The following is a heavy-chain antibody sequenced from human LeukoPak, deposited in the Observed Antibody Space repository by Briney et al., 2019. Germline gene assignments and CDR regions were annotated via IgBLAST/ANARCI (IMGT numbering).Heavy chain of an antibody. CDR2: MNPNSGAT. V-gene: IGHV1-2*02. CDR3: ARGGPGYYMDV. Sequence: ASVKVSCKACGYTFTSYYMHWVRLAPGQGLEWMGWMNPNSGATNYAQKFQGRVTMTRDTSSSTAYMELSRLTSDDTAVYYCARGGPGYYMDVWGKGTTVTVSS. J-gene: IGHJ6*03. CDR1: GYTFTSYY.